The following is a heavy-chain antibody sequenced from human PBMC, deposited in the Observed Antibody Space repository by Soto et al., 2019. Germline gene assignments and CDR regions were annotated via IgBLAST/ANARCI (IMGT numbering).Heavy chain of an antibody. J-gene: IGHJ6*02. CDR3: ASSTYYYGSGSRDYYYGMDV. CDR2: IIPIFGTA. V-gene: IGHV1-69*06. CDR1: GGTFSSYA. Sequence: QVQLVQSGAEVKKPGSSVKVSCKASGGTFSSYAISWVRQAPGQGLEWMGGIIPIFGTANYAQKFQGGVTITEDKSTCTDYLELSSLRFEDTAVYYCASSTYYYGSGSRDYYYGMDVWGQGTTVTVSS. D-gene: IGHD3-10*01.